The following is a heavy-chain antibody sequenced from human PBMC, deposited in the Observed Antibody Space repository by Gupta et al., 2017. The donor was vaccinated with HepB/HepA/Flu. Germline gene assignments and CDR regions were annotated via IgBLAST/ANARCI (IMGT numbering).Heavy chain of an antibody. J-gene: IGHJ4*02. Sequence: QLQLQESGPGLVKPSETLSLTCTVSGGSISSSSYYWGWIRQPPGKGLEWIGSIYYSGSTYYNPSLKSRVTISVDTSKNQFSLKLSSVTAADTAVYYCARTQLYDRVLDYWGQGTLVTVSS. CDR2: IYYSGST. V-gene: IGHV4-39*01. CDR1: GGSISSSSYY. D-gene: IGHD2/OR15-2a*01. CDR3: ARTQLYDRVLDY.